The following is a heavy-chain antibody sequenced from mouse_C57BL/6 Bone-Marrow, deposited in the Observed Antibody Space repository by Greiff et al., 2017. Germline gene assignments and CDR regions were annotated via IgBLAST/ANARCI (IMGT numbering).Heavy chain of an antibody. D-gene: IGHD2-1*01. CDR3: ARGGGNYEYFDV. Sequence: VKLMESGPELVKPGASVKISCKASGYAFSSSWMNWVKQRPGKGLEWIGRIYPGDGDTNYNGKFKGKATLTADKFSSTAYMQLSSLTSEDSAVYFCARGGGNYEYFDVWGTGTTVTVSS. V-gene: IGHV1-82*01. CDR2: IYPGDGDT. J-gene: IGHJ1*03. CDR1: GYAFSSSW.